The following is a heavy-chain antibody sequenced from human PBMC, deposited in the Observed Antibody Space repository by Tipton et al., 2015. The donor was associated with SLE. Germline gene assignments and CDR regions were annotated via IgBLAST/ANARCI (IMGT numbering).Heavy chain of an antibody. V-gene: IGHV4-59*01. CDR1: GYSISSYY. Sequence: LRLSCTVSGYSISSYYWSWIRQHPGKGLEWIGYIYYSGSTNYNTSLKSRVTISVDTSKNQFSLKLSSVTAADTAVYYCARSLYYDFWSGYYTGLSGYYYMDVWGKGTTVTVSS. D-gene: IGHD3-3*01. CDR3: ARSLYYDFWSGYYTGLSGYYYMDV. CDR2: IYYSGST. J-gene: IGHJ6*03.